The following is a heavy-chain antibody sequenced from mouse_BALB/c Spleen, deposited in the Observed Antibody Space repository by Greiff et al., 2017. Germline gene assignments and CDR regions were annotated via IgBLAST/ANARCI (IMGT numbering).Heavy chain of an antibody. D-gene: IGHD2-3*01. CDR3: ARQFYDGYYLDY. Sequence: EVMLVESGGGLVKPGGSLKLSCAASGFAFSSYDMSWVRQTPEKRLEWVAYISSGGGSTYYPDTVKGRFTISRDNAKNTLYLQMSSLKSEDTAMYYCARQFYDGYYLDYWGQGTTLTVSS. CDR2: ISSGGGST. J-gene: IGHJ2*01. V-gene: IGHV5-12-1*01. CDR1: GFAFSSYD.